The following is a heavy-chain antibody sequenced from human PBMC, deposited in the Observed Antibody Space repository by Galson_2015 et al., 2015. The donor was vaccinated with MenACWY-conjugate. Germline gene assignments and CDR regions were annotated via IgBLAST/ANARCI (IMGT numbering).Heavy chain of an antibody. CDR1: GYSFSNYW. CDR3: ARLWQHPKGAFDI. J-gene: IGHJ3*02. Sequence: QSGAEVKKPGESLKISCQGSGYSFSNYWIGWVRQMPGRRLEWMGIIYPGHSDTRYSPSFQGQVTISADKSISTAFLQWSSLKASDTAMYYCARLWQHPKGAFDIWGQGTMVRVAS. D-gene: IGHD6-13*01. V-gene: IGHV5-51*03. CDR2: IYPGHSDT.